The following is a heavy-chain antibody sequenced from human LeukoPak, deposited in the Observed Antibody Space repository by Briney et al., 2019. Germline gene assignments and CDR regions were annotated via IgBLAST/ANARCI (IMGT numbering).Heavy chain of an antibody. V-gene: IGHV5-51*01. CDR1: GYNFTSYW. D-gene: IGHD3-10*01. Sequence: GESLKISCQDSGYNFTSYWIGWVRQMPGKGLEWMGIIYPGDSDTRYSPSFQGQVTISADKSISTAYLQWSSLKASDTAMYYCARIITMVRGVTYYFDYWGQGTLVTVSS. J-gene: IGHJ4*02. CDR2: IYPGDSDT. CDR3: ARIITMVRGVTYYFDY.